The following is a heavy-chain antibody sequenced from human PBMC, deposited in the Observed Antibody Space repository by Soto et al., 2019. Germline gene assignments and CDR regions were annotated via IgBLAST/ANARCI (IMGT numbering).Heavy chain of an antibody. Sequence: PSETLSLTCTVSGGSISSSSYYWGWIRQPPGKGLEWIGSIYYSGSTYYNPSLKSRVTISVDTSKNQFSLKLSSVTAAVTVVYYCASQVNDFWSGYGLYYYYMDVWGKGTTVTVSS. V-gene: IGHV4-39*01. CDR2: IYYSGST. J-gene: IGHJ6*03. CDR1: GGSISSSSYY. CDR3: ASQVNDFWSGYGLYYYYMDV. D-gene: IGHD3-3*01.